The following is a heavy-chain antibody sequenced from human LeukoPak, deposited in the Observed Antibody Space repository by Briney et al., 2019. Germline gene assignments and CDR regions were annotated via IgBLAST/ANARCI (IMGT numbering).Heavy chain of an antibody. CDR2: IYYSGST. CDR1: GGSISSYY. CDR3: AREVDCSSTSCPLDY. J-gene: IGHJ4*02. V-gene: IGHV4-59*01. D-gene: IGHD2-2*01. Sequence: SETLSLTCTVSGGSISSYYWSWIRQPPGKGLEWIGYIYYSGSTNYNPSLKSRVTISVDTSKNKFSLKLSSVTAADTAVYYCAREVDCSSTSCPLDYWGQGTLVTVSS.